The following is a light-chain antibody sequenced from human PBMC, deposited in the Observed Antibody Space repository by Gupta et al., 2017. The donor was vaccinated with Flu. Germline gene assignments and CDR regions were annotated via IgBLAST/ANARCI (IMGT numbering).Light chain of an antibody. Sequence: QSVLTQPPPVSGAPGQRVTISCTGSSATIGAGYDVHWYQQLPGTAPKLLIYGNSNRPSGVPDRFSGSKSGTSASLAITGLQAEDEADYYCQSYDSSLSGSGVFGTGTKVTVL. J-gene: IGLJ1*01. CDR1: SATIGAGYD. V-gene: IGLV1-40*01. CDR2: GNS. CDR3: QSYDSSLSGSGV.